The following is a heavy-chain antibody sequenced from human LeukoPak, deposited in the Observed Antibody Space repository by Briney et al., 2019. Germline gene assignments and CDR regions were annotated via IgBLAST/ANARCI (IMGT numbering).Heavy chain of an antibody. CDR2: INPNSGGT. CDR1: GGTFSSYA. CDR3: ARDYDFWSGSDY. Sequence: ASVKVSCKASGGTFSSYAISWVRQAPGQGLEWMGWINPNSGGTNYAQKFQGRVTMTRDTSISTAYMELSRLRSDDTAVYYCARDYDFWSGSDYWGQGTLVTVSS. V-gene: IGHV1-2*02. D-gene: IGHD3-3*01. J-gene: IGHJ4*02.